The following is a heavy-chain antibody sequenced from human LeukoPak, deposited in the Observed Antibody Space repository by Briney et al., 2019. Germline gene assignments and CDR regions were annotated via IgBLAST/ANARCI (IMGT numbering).Heavy chain of an antibody. CDR1: GFTFSSYG. J-gene: IGHJ4*02. V-gene: IGHV3-30*03. Sequence: GGSLRLSCAASGFTFSSYGMHWVRQAPGKGLEWVAVISYDGSNKYYADSVKGRFTISRDNSKNTLYLQMNSLRAEDTAVYYCARDPAVAGTSDYWGQGTLVTVSS. CDR2: ISYDGSNK. CDR3: ARDPAVAGTSDY. D-gene: IGHD6-19*01.